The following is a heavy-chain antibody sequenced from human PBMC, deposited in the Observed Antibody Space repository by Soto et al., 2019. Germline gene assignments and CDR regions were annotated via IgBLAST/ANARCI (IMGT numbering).Heavy chain of an antibody. CDR3: ARETWALGVDTAMEPLNWFDP. J-gene: IGHJ5*02. V-gene: IGHV3-30-3*01. CDR2: ISYDGSNK. Sequence: GGSLRLSCAASGFTFSSYAMHWVRQAPGKGLEWVAVISYDGSNKYYADSVKGRFTISRDNSKNTLYLQMNSLRAEDTAVYYCARETWALGVDTAMEPLNWFDPWGQGTLVTVSS. D-gene: IGHD5-18*01. CDR1: GFTFSSYA.